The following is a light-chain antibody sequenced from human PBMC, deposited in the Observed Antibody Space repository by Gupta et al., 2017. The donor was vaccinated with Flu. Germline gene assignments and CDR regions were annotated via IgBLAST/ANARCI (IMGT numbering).Light chain of an antibody. J-gene: IGLJ2*01. Sequence: SALTQPASVSGSPGQSLTISCTGTSSDVGGYNYVSWYQQHPGKDPKLMIYDVSNRPSGVANRFSGSTSGDTAAVTIYGLQAEDEAAYYCSSYTSSSTRDVVFGGGTKLTVL. CDR1: SSDVGGYNY. CDR3: SSYTSSSTRDVV. CDR2: DVS. V-gene: IGLV2-14*01.